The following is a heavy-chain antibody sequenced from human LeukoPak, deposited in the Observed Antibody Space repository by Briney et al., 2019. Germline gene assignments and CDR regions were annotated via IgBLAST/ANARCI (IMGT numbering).Heavy chain of an antibody. CDR2: INHSGST. V-gene: IGHV4-34*01. Sequence: PSGTLSLTCAVYGGSFSGYYWSWIRQPPGKGLEWIGEINHSGSTNYNPSLKSRVTISVDTSKNQFSLKLSSVTAADTAVYYCARLVPFDYWGQGTLVTVSS. CDR1: GGSFSGYY. CDR3: ARLVPFDY. D-gene: IGHD3-10*01. J-gene: IGHJ4*02.